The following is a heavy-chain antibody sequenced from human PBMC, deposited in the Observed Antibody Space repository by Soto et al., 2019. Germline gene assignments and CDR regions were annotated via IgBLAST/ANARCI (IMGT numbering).Heavy chain of an antibody. CDR1: GFTFSRYA. CDR3: AKATIFGVVPPISYYYYGMDV. Sequence: GGSLRLSCAASGFTFSRYAMSWVRQAPGKGLEWVSAISGSGGSTYYADSVKGRFTISRDNSKNTLYLQMNSLRAEDTAVYYCAKATIFGVVPPISYYYYGMDVWGQGTTVTVSS. J-gene: IGHJ6*02. CDR2: ISGSGGST. D-gene: IGHD3-3*01. V-gene: IGHV3-23*01.